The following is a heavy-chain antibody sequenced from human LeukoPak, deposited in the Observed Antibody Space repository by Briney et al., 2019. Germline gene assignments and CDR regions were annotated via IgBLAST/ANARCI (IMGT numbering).Heavy chain of an antibody. J-gene: IGHJ4*02. Sequence: KPGGSLRLSCAASAFTFSSFSMDWVRQAPGKGLEWVSSISASSSYIAYADSVKGRFTISRDNAKNSLYLQMNSLRTDDTAVYYCARDRLEGGETFDYWGQGTLVTVSS. CDR2: ISASSSYI. CDR3: ARDRLEGGETFDY. CDR1: AFTFSSFS. D-gene: IGHD1-1*01. V-gene: IGHV3-21*01.